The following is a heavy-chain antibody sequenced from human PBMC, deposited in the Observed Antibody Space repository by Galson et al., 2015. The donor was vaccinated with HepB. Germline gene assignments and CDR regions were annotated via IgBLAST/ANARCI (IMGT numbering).Heavy chain of an antibody. CDR1: GFTFSRYG. J-gene: IGHJ4*02. D-gene: IGHD4-17*01. CDR3: AKDGARATVTTGPGIDY. V-gene: IGHV3-30*18. Sequence: SLRLSCAASGFTFSRYGMHWVRQAPGKGLEWVAVISYDGSNKYYADSVKGRFTISRDNSKNTLYLQMNSLRAEDTAVYYCAKDGARATVTTGPGIDYWGQGTLVTVSS. CDR2: ISYDGSNK.